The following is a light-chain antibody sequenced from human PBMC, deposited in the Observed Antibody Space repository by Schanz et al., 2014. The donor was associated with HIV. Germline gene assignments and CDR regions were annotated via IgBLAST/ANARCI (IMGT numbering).Light chain of an antibody. CDR3: QQYNDRSYT. Sequence: DIQMTQSPSTLSAPVGDRVSITCRSSQSISSELAWYQQKPGSAPKLLIYEASTLETGVPSRFSGSGSGTEFTLAISGLQPEDFATYYCQQYNDRSYTFGQGTKLEIK. CDR1: QSISSE. V-gene: IGKV1-5*03. J-gene: IGKJ2*01. CDR2: EAS.